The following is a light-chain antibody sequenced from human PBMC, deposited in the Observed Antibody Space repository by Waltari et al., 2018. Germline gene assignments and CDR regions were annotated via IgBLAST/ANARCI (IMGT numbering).Light chain of an antibody. Sequence: EIVMTQSPGPLSVSPGERATLSCRASQSVNTNLAWYQQKPGQAPTLLIYGASIRATGITARFSGSGSGTEFTLTISSLQSGDFGIYYCQQYNNWPWTFGQGTKVEIK. CDR1: QSVNTN. J-gene: IGKJ1*01. CDR3: QQYNNWPWT. V-gene: IGKV3-15*01. CDR2: GAS.